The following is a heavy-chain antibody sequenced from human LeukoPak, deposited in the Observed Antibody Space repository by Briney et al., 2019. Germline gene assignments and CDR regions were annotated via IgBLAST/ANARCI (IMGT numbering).Heavy chain of an antibody. V-gene: IGHV3-48*04. D-gene: IGHD6-6*01. CDR3: AREFGLIARPFDY. CDR1: GFTSSGYS. J-gene: IGHJ4*02. CDR2: ISTSSSTI. Sequence: GGSLRLSCAASGFTSSGYSMNWVRQAPGKGVEWVSYISTSSSTIYYSDSVKGRFTISRDNARNSLYLQMNSLRAEDTAVYYCAREFGLIARPFDYWGQGTLVTVSS.